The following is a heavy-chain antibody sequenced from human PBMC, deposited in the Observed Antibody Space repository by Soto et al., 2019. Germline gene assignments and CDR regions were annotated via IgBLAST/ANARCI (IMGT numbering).Heavy chain of an antibody. CDR3: ARDPVCSGGSCYDY. J-gene: IGHJ4*02. D-gene: IGHD2-15*01. CDR1: GFTFIRYW. Sequence: PGGSLKLSCAASGFTFIRYWMTWVRQAPGKGLEWVANIKQDGSEIYYVDSVKGRFTISRDNAENSLYLQMSSLRAEDTAVYYCARDPVCSGGSCYDYWGQGTLVTVSS. CDR2: IKQDGSEI. V-gene: IGHV3-7*01.